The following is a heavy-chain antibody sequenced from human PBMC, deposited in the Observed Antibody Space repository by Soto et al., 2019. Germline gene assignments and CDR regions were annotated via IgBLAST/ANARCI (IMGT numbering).Heavy chain of an antibody. CDR2: IWYDGSNK. CDR3: ARDLTTVTTWLYYYYYYGMDV. CDR1: GFTFSSYG. V-gene: IGHV3-33*01. J-gene: IGHJ6*02. D-gene: IGHD4-17*01. Sequence: QVQLVESGGGVVQPGRSLRLSCAASGFTFSSYGMHWVRQAPGKGLEWVAVIWYDGSNKYYADSVKGRFTISRDNSKNKLYLQMNSLRAEDTAVYYCARDLTTVTTWLYYYYYYGMDVWGQGTTVTVSS.